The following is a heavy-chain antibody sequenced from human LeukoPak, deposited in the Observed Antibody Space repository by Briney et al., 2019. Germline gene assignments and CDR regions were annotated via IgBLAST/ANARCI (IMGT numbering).Heavy chain of an antibody. D-gene: IGHD3-3*01. CDR1: GFTFSSYS. V-gene: IGHV3-48*01. CDR3: ARGRDEWFFEYYYYMDV. J-gene: IGHJ6*03. CDR2: ISSSGSTI. Sequence: PGGSLRLSCAASGFTFSSYSMNWVRQAPGKGREWVSYISSSGSTIYYADSVKGRFTISRDNAKNSLYLQMNSLRAEDTAVYYCARGRDEWFFEYYYYMDVWGKGTTVTVSS.